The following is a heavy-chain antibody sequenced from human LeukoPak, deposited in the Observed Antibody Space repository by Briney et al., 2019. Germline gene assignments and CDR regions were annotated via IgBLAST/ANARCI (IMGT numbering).Heavy chain of an antibody. J-gene: IGHJ4*02. CDR1: GFTFSSSW. V-gene: IGHV3-7*04. CDR2: IRPDGSEA. Sequence: GGSLRLSCAASGFTFSSSWMTWVRQAPGKGLEWVAVIRPDGSEAAYVDSVIGRFTISRDNAKNSLFLQMICLRAEDTAVYYCSSDRAYKTFDYWGQGALVTVSS. D-gene: IGHD3-16*01. CDR3: SSDRAYKTFDY.